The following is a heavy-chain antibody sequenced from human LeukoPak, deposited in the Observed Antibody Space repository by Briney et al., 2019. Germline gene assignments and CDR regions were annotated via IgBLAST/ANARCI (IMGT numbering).Heavy chain of an antibody. D-gene: IGHD3-10*01. CDR1: EFTFSSYN. J-gene: IGHJ4*02. Sequence: GGSLRLSCAASEFTFSSYNMNWVRQAPGKGLEWVSSISSSSDYIYYADSVKGRFTISRDNAKNSLYLQMKSLRAEDTAVYYCARDDYGSGSWNDYWGQGTLVTVSS. CDR2: ISSSSDYI. CDR3: ARDDYGSGSWNDY. V-gene: IGHV3-21*01.